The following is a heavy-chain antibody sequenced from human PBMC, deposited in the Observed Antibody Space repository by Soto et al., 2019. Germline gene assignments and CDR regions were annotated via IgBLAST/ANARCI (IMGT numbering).Heavy chain of an antibody. D-gene: IGHD6-19*01. CDR2: ISYDGSDK. Sequence: PGGSLGLCCAASGVSVRSHAVGGLRQAPGKGLEWVAVISYDGSDKYYADSVKGRFTISRDNSKNTLYLQMNSLRAEDTAVYYCANTIAVAGLYGMDVWGQGTTVTVSS. CDR3: ANTIAVAGLYGMDV. V-gene: IGHV3-33*05. J-gene: IGHJ6*02. CDR1: GVSVRSHA.